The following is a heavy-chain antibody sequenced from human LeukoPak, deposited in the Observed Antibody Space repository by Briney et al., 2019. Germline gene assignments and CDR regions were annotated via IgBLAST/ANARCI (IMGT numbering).Heavy chain of an antibody. Sequence: PSETLSLTCTVSGDSISNGGYYWSWIRQHPGKGLEWIGYMYYSGSTYYNPSLKSRVTISVDTSKNQFSLKLSSVTAADTAVYYCARDRITIFGVVNPYGMDVWGQGTTVTVSS. D-gene: IGHD3-3*01. CDR3: ARDRITIFGVVNPYGMDV. CDR1: GDSISNGGYY. CDR2: MYYSGST. J-gene: IGHJ6*02. V-gene: IGHV4-31*03.